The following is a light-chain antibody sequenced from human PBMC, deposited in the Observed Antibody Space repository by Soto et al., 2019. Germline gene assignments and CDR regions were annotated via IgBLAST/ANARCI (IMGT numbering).Light chain of an antibody. CDR2: WAS. CDR3: QQYYGTPYA. CDR1: QSLLYSSNNKNY. Sequence: DIVRTQSPDSLAVSLGERATLNCKSSQSLLYSSNNKNYLAWYQQKPGQPPKLLIYWASTRESGVPDRFSGSGSGTDFTLTISSLQAEDVAVYYCQQYYGTPYAFGQGTKLEIK. V-gene: IGKV4-1*01. J-gene: IGKJ2*01.